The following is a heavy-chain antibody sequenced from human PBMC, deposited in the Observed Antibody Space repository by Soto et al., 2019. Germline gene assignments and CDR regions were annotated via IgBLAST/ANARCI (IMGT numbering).Heavy chain of an antibody. V-gene: IGHV4-39*01. CDR1: GGSISSSSYY. CDR3: ASLTYNWNDRGAY. CDR2: IYYSGST. J-gene: IGHJ4*02. Sequence: SETLSLTCTVSGGSISSSSYYWGWIRQPPGKGLEWIGSIYYSGSTYYNPSLKSRVTISVDTSKNQFSLKLSSVTAADTAVYYCASLTYNWNDRGAYWGQGTLVTVSS. D-gene: IGHD1-20*01.